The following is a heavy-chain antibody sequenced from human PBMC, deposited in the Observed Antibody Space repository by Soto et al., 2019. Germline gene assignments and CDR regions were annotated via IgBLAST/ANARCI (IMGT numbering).Heavy chain of an antibody. V-gene: IGHV3-7*03. J-gene: IGHJ3*02. CDR3: ARSRTTGDRGDDDAFDI. CDR2: IKQDGSEK. D-gene: IGHD7-27*01. CDR1: GFTFSSYW. Sequence: GESLKISCAASGFTFSSYWMSWVRQAPGKGLEWVANIKQDGSEKYYVDSVKGRFTISRDNAKNSLYLQMNSLRAEDTAVYYCARSRTTGDRGDDDAFDIWGQGTMVTVSS.